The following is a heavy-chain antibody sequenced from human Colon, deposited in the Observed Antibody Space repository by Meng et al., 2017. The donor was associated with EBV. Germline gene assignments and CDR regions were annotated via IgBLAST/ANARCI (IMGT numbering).Heavy chain of an antibody. CDR2: IYYSGST. D-gene: IGHD6-19*01. CDR1: GGSVSSGGYY. Sequence: QVRLQEAGPGLVKPPQTLSLTCTVSGGSVSSGGYYWTWIRQHPGKGLEWFGHIYYSGSTFYNPSLKRRVIISIDTSKNQFSLNLRSVTAADTAVYYCARVSSGWDYFDYWGQGTVVTVSS. V-gene: IGHV4-31*03. CDR3: ARVSSGWDYFDY. J-gene: IGHJ4*02.